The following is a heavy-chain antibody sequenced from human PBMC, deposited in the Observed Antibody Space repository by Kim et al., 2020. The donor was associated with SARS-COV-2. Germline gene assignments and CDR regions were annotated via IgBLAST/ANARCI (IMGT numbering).Heavy chain of an antibody. Sequence: SVKVSCKASGGTFSSYAISWVRQAPGQGLEWMGGIIPIFGTANYAQKFQGRVTITADESTSTAYMELSSLRSEDTAVYYCARVGRNIGTVTTGWVDYWGQGTLVTVSS. CDR2: IIPIFGTA. CDR1: GGTFSSYA. J-gene: IGHJ4*02. D-gene: IGHD4-17*01. V-gene: IGHV1-69*13. CDR3: ARVGRNIGTVTTGWVDY.